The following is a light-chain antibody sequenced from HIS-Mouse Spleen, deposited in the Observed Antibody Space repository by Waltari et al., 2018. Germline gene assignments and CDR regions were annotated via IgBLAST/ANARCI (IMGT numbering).Light chain of an antibody. Sequence: SYELTQPPSVSVSPGQTASITCSGDKLGDKYACWYQQKPGQSPVLVIYQDSKRPSGVPERFSGPNSGNTATLTISGTQAMDEADYYCQAWDSSYSVFGGGTKLTVL. CDR2: QDS. V-gene: IGLV3-1*01. CDR3: QAWDSSYSV. CDR1: KLGDKY. J-gene: IGLJ2*01.